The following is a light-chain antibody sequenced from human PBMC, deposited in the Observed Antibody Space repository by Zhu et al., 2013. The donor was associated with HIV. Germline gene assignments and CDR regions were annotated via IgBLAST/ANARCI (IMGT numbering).Light chain of an antibody. CDR3: MQARQNPIT. CDR2: LTS. Sequence: DIVMTQSPVSLTVTPGESASISCRSSQSLVDNHGHNYLEWYLQKPGQSPQLLIYLTSTRASGVPDRVSGSGSGTDYTLKISRVEAEDVGVYFCMQARQNPITLGQGTRLEIK. V-gene: IGKV2-28*01. CDR1: QSLVDNHGHNY. J-gene: IGKJ5*01.